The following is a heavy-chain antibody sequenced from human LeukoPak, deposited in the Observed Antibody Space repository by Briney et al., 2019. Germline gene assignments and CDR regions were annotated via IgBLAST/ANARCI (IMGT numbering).Heavy chain of an antibody. D-gene: IGHD3-10*01. CDR1: GVSISSSSYY. CDR3: ARGPGRYYYGSGSRAGMDV. Sequence: SETLSLTCTVSGVSISSSSYYWDWIRQPPGKGLEWIGNLYDSGSTHYNPSLRSRVTISADTSKNQFSLKLSSVTAADTAVYYCARGPGRYYYGSGSRAGMDVWGQGTTVTVSS. J-gene: IGHJ6*02. V-gene: IGHV4-39*01. CDR2: LYDSGST.